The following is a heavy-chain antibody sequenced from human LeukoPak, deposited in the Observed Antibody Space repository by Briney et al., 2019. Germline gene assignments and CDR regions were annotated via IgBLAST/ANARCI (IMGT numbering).Heavy chain of an antibody. D-gene: IGHD6-19*01. CDR3: ARGGYASGWIHHSFDI. CDR1: GGPVRSNSYC. CDR2: LQSDGTT. Sequence: PSETLSLTCSVSGGPVRSNSYCWGWIRQSPGKGLEWIGSLQSDGTTHDNPSLKSRLTMSVDTFKNQFSLNLRSVTAADTAVYYCARGGYASGWIHHSFDIWGQGTMVTVSS. J-gene: IGHJ3*02. V-gene: IGHV4-39*01.